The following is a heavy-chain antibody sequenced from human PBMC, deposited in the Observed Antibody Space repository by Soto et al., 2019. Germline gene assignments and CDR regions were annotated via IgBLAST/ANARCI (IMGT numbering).Heavy chain of an antibody. CDR2: ITYDGNNK. CDR3: AKDLTHGSGIIYGMDI. V-gene: IGHV3-30*18. J-gene: IGHJ6*02. CDR1: GFTFSNYG. D-gene: IGHD3-10*01. Sequence: GGSLRLSCAASGFTFSNYGMHWVRQAPGKGLEWVAVITYDGNNKYYADSVKGRFTISRGNSKNTLYLEVNSLRAEDTAVYYCAKDLTHGSGIIYGMDIWGQGTTVTVSS.